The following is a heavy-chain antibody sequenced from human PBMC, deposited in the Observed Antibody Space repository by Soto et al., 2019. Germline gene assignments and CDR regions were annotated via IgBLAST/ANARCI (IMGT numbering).Heavy chain of an antibody. D-gene: IGHD3-3*01. CDR3: AHRILRTVFGLVTTTAIYFDF. Sequence: QITLNESGPTVVKPAETLTLTCTFSGFSLTTSGVGVGWIRQSPEKAPEWLALIYWDDDKRYSASLKSRLTITKATSKNQVVLTMASVDPADTATYYCAHRILRTVFGLVTTTAIYFDFWGQGTPVVVSS. CDR2: IYWDDDK. J-gene: IGHJ4*02. V-gene: IGHV2-5*02. CDR1: GFSLTTSGVG.